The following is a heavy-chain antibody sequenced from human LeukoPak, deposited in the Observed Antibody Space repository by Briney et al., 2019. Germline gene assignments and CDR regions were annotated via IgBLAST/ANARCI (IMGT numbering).Heavy chain of an antibody. D-gene: IGHD5-12*01. V-gene: IGHV1-46*01. Sequence: ASVKVSCKASGYTFTSYYMHWVRQAPGQGLEWMGIINPSGGSTSYAQKFQGRVTMTRDTSTSTVYRELSSLRSEDTAVYYCAGSMVATSIFDYWGQGTLVTVSS. CDR1: GYTFTSYY. CDR2: INPSGGST. J-gene: IGHJ4*02. CDR3: AGSMVATSIFDY.